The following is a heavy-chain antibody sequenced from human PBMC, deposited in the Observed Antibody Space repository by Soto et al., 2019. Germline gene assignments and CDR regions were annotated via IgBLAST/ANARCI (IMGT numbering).Heavy chain of an antibody. V-gene: IGHV3-33*01. CDR2: IWYDGSNK. CDR1: GFTFSSYG. Sequence: GGSLRLSCAASGFTFSSYGMHWVRQAPGKGLEWVAVIWYDGSNKYYADSVKGRFTISRDNSKNTLYLQMNSLRAEDTAVYYCARGLGYSGYDSYFDYWGQGTLVTVSS. J-gene: IGHJ4*02. D-gene: IGHD5-12*01. CDR3: ARGLGYSGYDSYFDY.